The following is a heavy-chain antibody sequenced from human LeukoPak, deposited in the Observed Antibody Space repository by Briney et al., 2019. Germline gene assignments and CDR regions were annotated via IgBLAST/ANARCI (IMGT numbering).Heavy chain of an antibody. CDR3: ARDGYDYPSAFDI. CDR1: GYTFTGYY. D-gene: IGHD3-22*01. J-gene: IGHJ3*02. V-gene: IGHV1-2*02. Sequence: ASVKVSCKASGYTFTGYYMHWVRQAPGQGLEWMGWINPNSGGTNYAQKFQGRVTMTRDTSISTAYMELSRLRSDDTAVYYCARDGYDYPSAFDIWGQGTMVTVSS. CDR2: INPNSGGT.